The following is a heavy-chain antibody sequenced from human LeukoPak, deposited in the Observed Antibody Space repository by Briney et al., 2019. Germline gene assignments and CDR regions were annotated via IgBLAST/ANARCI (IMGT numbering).Heavy chain of an antibody. J-gene: IGHJ4*02. CDR3: GRRDGYNSGEVLFDY. D-gene: IGHD5-24*01. CDR1: GFTFSSCV. CDR2: IKQDGSEK. V-gene: IGHV3-7*02. Sequence: GGSLRLSCPAAGFTFSSCVMISVRQAPGKGLEWVANIKQDGSEKYYVDSVKGRFTIYRDNAKNSLYLQMNSLRAEDTAVYYWGRRDGYNSGEVLFDYWGQGTLVTVPS.